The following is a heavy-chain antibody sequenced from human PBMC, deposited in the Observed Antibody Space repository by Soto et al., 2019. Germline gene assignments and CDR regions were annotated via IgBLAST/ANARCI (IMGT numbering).Heavy chain of an antibody. CDR2: INPNGGST. D-gene: IGHD6-13*01. CDR3: AKVERYSSSQPLI. V-gene: IGHV1-46*01. J-gene: IGHJ4*02. Sequence: GASVKVSCKASGYTFTSYYMHWVRQAPGQGLEWMGRINPNGGSTSYAQKFQGRVTMTRNTSISTAYMELSSLRSEDTAVYYCAKVERYSSSQPLIWGRGTLVTVSS. CDR1: GYTFTSYY.